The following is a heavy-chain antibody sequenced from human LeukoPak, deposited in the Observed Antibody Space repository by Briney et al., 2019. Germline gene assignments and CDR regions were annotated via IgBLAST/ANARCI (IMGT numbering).Heavy chain of an antibody. Sequence: SETLSLTCTVSGGSISSYYWSWIRQPAGKGLEWIGRIYTSGSTNYNPPLKSRVTMSVDTSKNQFSLKLSSVTAADTAVYYCAREAGYSSSWYGNYYYYGMDVWGQGTTVTVSS. J-gene: IGHJ6*02. CDR3: AREAGYSSSWYGNYYYYGMDV. V-gene: IGHV4-4*07. CDR2: IYTSGST. D-gene: IGHD6-13*01. CDR1: GGSISSYY.